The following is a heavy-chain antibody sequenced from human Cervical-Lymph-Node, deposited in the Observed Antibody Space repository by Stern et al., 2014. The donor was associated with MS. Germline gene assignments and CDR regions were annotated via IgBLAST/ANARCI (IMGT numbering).Heavy chain of an antibody. J-gene: IGHJ6*02. Sequence: VQLVESGGGVVQPGRSLRLSCAASGFTLRSYGMHWVRQAPGKGLAWGAVISNDGNEKYYTDSVKGRFTISRDNSKNTLYLQMNSLRTEDTAVYYCAKDRLFCSGGGCYAMDVWGQGTTVTVSS. CDR1: GFTLRSYG. CDR2: ISNDGNEK. V-gene: IGHV3-30*18. CDR3: AKDRLFCSGGGCYAMDV. D-gene: IGHD2-15*01.